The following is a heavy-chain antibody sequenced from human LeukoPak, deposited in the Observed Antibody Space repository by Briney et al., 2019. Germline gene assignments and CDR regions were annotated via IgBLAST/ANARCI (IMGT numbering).Heavy chain of an antibody. J-gene: IGHJ6*02. CDR1: GYSFTSYW. CDR3: ARVNGDYPYYYYGMDV. CDR2: IYPGDSDT. V-gene: IGHV5-51*01. Sequence: GESLKISCKGSGYSFTSYWIGCVRQMPGKGLEWMGIIYPGDSDTRYSPSFQGQVTISADKSISTVYLQWSSLKASDTAMYYCARVNGDYPYYYYGMDVWGQGTTVTVSS. D-gene: IGHD4-17*01.